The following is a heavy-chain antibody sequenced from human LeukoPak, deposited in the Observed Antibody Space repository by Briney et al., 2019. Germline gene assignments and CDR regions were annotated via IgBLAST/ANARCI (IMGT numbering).Heavy chain of an antibody. J-gene: IGHJ4*02. CDR2: TTPILGIA. CDR3: ARDTGGYDY. V-gene: IGHV1-69*04. D-gene: IGHD6-25*01. CDR1: GGTFSSYA. Sequence: SVKVSCKASGGTFSSYAISWVRQAPGQGLEWMGRTTPILGIANYAQKFQGRVTITADKSTSTAYMELSGLRSEDTAVYYCARDTGGYDYWGQGTLVTVSS.